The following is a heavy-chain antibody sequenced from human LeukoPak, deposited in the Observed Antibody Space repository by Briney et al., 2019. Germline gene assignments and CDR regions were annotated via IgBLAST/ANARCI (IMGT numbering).Heavy chain of an antibody. D-gene: IGHD2-2*01. CDR1: GYSFSSYW. CDR2: IYPGDSDT. J-gene: IGHJ5*02. V-gene: IGHV5-51*01. CDR3: ARQWGDCSSTGCYSAS. Sequence: GESLKISCKGSGYSFSSYWIGWVRQMPGKGLEWMGIIYPGDSDTRYSPSFQGQVTISADKSVSTAYLQWSSLKASDTAMYYCARQWGDCSSTGCYSASWGQGTLVTVSS.